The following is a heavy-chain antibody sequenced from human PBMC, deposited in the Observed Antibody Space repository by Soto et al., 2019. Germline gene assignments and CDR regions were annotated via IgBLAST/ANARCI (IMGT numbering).Heavy chain of an antibody. V-gene: IGHV5-10-1*01. CDR2: LDPADSFT. CDR3: ARLLYVIRNYLDALDV. D-gene: IGHD2-8*01. CDR1: GYSFTTFW. J-gene: IGHJ3*01. Sequence: GESLKISSNVSGYSFTTFWISCVRHMPKKGLEWMGRLDPADSFTNYSPSFQGHVTISVDKSINTAYLQWSSLKASDTAIYYCARLLYVIRNYLDALDVSGQRTMRTV.